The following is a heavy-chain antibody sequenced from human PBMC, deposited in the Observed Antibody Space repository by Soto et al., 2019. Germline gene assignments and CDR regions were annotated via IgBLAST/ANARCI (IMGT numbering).Heavy chain of an antibody. CDR2: IIPIFGTA. V-gene: IGHV1-69*06. CDR3: ARDEAGDSYGLLVY. Sequence: SVKVSCKASGGTFSSYAISWVRQAPGQGREWMGGIIPIFGTANYSQKFQRRFTMTPGKSTSTAYLELSSTRSEGTAEYYCARDEAGDSYGLLVYWGQGTLVTVS. J-gene: IGHJ4*02. CDR1: GGTFSSYA. D-gene: IGHD5-18*01.